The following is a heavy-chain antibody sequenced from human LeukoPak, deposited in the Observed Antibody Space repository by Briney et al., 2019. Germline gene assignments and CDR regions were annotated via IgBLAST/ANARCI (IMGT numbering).Heavy chain of an antibody. CDR1: GGSFSGYY. J-gene: IGHJ4*02. D-gene: IGHD6-13*01. V-gene: IGHV4-34*01. CDR2: INHSGST. CDR3: ARARAAANY. Sequence: SETLALTCAVYGGSFSGYYWSWIRQPPGKGLEWIGEINHSGSTNYNPSLKSRVTISVDTSKNQFSLKLSSVTAADTAVYYCARARAAANYWGQGTLVTVSS.